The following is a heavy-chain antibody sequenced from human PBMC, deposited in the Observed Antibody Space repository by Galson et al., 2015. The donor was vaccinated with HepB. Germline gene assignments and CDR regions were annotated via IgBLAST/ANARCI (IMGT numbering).Heavy chain of an antibody. CDR2: INTDNGDT. CDR3: ARDRHCTIGSVYVSETDY. V-gene: IGHV1-18*04. J-gene: IGHJ4*02. Sequence: SVKVSCKASGYRFTTYSISWVRQAPGQGLEWMGWINTDNGDTNYAQRVQGRVTMTTDTSTNTGYMELRFLRSDDTAVYYCARDRHCTIGSVYVSETDYWGQGTLVTVSP. CDR1: GYRFTTYS. D-gene: IGHD6-25*01.